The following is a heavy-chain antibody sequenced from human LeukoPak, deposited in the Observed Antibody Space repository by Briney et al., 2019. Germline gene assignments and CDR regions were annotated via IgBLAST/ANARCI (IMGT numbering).Heavy chain of an antibody. CDR3: ARVVTRDYGDSKGVYYFDY. Sequence: SETLSLTCAVYGGSFSGYYWSWIRQPPGKGLEWIGEINHSGSTNCNPSLKSRVTISVDTSKNQFSLKLSSVTAADTAVYYCARVVTRDYGDSKGVYYFDYWGQGTLVTVSS. D-gene: IGHD4-17*01. V-gene: IGHV4-34*01. J-gene: IGHJ4*02. CDR1: GGSFSGYY. CDR2: INHSGST.